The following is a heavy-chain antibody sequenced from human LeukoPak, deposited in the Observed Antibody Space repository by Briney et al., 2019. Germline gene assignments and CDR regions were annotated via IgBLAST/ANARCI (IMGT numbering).Heavy chain of an antibody. CDR1: GFPFRSYG. J-gene: IGHJ4*02. CDR3: ARDLSAAYDF. CDR2: LVYDERN. V-gene: IGHV3-33*01. D-gene: IGHD2-21*01. Sequence: GRSLRLSYAASGFPFRSYGMHWDRQAPGKGLEWVARLVYDERNDYANSVKGRFTISRDNSKNMLYLQMDNLRVDDTAMYYCARDLSAAYDFWGQGILVTVSS.